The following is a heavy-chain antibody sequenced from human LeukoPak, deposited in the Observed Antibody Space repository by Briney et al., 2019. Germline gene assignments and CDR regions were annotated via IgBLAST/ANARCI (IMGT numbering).Heavy chain of an antibody. Sequence: SETLSLTCTVSGGSISSSSYYWGWIRQPPGKGLERIGSIYYSGSTYYNPSLKSRVTISVDTSKNQFSLKLSSVTAADTAVYYCATSGLVVVAATPFRFDYWGQGTLVTVSS. J-gene: IGHJ4*02. CDR3: ATSGLVVVAATPFRFDY. D-gene: IGHD2-15*01. CDR2: IYYSGST. V-gene: IGHV4-39*01. CDR1: GGSISSSSYY.